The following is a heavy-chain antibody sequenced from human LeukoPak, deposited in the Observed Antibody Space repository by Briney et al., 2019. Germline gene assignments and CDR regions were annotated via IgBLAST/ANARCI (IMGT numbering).Heavy chain of an antibody. J-gene: IGHJ4*02. CDR2: IIPIFGTA. CDR3: ASASILTGSWHYFDY. V-gene: IGHV1-69*05. D-gene: IGHD3-9*01. CDR1: GGTFSSYA. Sequence: SVKVSCKASGGTFSSYAISWVRQAPGQGLEWMGGIIPIFGTANYAQKFQGRVTITTDESTSTAYMELSSLRSEDTAVYYCASASILTGSWHYFDYWGQGTLVTDSS.